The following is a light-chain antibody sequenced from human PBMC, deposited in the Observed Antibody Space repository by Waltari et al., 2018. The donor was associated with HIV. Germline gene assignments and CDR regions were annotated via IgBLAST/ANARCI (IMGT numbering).Light chain of an antibody. CDR1: QLGDKY. CDR3: QAWDSSTAGVV. J-gene: IGLJ2*01. V-gene: IGLV3-1*01. Sequence: SYELPHPPPVSVSPGQTASIPCPGEQLGDKYACWYQQKPGQSPVLVIYQDSKRPSGIPERFSGSNSGNTATLTISGTQAMDEADYYCQAWDSSTAGVVFGGGTKLTVL. CDR2: QDS.